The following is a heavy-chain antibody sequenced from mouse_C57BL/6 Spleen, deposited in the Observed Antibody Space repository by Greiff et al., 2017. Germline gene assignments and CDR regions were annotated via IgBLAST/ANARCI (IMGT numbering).Heavy chain of an antibody. V-gene: IGHV5-12*01. J-gene: IGHJ1*03. CDR1: GFTFSDYS. CDR2: ISNGGGST. D-gene: IGHD1-1*01. Sequence: EVQLMESGGGLVQPGGSLKLSCAASGFTFSDYSMYWVRQTPEKRLEWVAYISNGGGSTYYPDTVKGRFPISRDNAKNTLYLQMSRLKSEDTAMYYCERDYGSSYRYFDVWGTGTTVTVSS. CDR3: ERDYGSSYRYFDV.